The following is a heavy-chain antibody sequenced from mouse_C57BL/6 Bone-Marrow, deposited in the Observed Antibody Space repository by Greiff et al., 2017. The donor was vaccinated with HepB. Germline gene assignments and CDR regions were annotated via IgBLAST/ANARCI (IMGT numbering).Heavy chain of an antibody. Sequence: QVQLQQPGAELVRPGSSVKLSCKASGYTFTSYWMHWVKQRPMQGLEWIGNIDPSDSETHYNHKFKDKATLTVDKSSSTAYMQLSSLTSEDSAVYYCARLPCYGSRREYFDVWGTGTTVTVSS. CDR3: ARLPCYGSRREYFDV. CDR1: GYTFTSYW. CDR2: IDPSDSET. J-gene: IGHJ1*03. D-gene: IGHD1-1*01. V-gene: IGHV1-52*01.